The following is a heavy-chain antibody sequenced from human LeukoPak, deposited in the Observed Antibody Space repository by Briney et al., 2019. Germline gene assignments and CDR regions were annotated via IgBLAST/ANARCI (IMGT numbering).Heavy chain of an antibody. Sequence: PSETLSLTCTVSGGSISSRSYYWSWIRQPPGKGLEWIGYIYYSGSTNYNPSLKSRVTISVDTSKNQFSLKLSSVTAADTAVYYCASLGDYDSSGYRYFDLWGRGTLVTVSS. V-gene: IGHV4-61*01. CDR1: GGSISSRSYY. J-gene: IGHJ2*01. CDR3: ASLGDYDSSGYRYFDL. CDR2: IYYSGST. D-gene: IGHD3-22*01.